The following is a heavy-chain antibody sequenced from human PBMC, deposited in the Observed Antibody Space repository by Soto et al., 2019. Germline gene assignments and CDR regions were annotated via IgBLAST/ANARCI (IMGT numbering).Heavy chain of an antibody. CDR3: ARYGGTYYVY. Sequence: SETLSLTCTVSGGSISSGDYYWSWIRQPPGKGLEWIGYIYYSGSTYYNPSLKSRVTISVDTSKNQFSLNLSSVTAADTAMYYCARYGGTYYVYWGQGALVTVSS. J-gene: IGHJ4*02. CDR1: GGSISSGDYY. D-gene: IGHD1-26*01. CDR2: IYYSGST. V-gene: IGHV4-30-4*01.